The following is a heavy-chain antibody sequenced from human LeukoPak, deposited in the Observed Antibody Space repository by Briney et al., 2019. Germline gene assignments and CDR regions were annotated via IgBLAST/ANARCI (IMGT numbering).Heavy chain of an antibody. D-gene: IGHD5-24*01. CDR2: IIPLFDIE. Sequence: GASVKVSCKASGESFGSYGISWVRQAPGQGLEWRGRIIPLFDIETYAQKFQGRVTLTADKFTNTAYLELSSLRSEDTALYFCARDGTGEGYNFYSDYWGQGTLVTVSS. CDR3: ARDGTGEGYNFYSDY. V-gene: IGHV1-69*04. CDR1: GESFGSYG. J-gene: IGHJ4*02.